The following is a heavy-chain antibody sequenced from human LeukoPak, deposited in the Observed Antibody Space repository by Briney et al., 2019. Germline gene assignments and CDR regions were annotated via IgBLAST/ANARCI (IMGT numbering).Heavy chain of an antibody. CDR1: GFTFSSYW. D-gene: IGHD6-13*01. CDR3: ARGLTAAADVTFDY. CDR2: ISSDGSNT. J-gene: IGHJ4*02. Sequence: GGSLRLSCAASGFTFSSYWMHWVRQAPGKGLVWVSHISSDGSNTFYADSVKGRFTISKDNAKNTLYLQMNSLRAEDTAVYFCARGLTAAADVTFDYWGQGTLVTVSS. V-gene: IGHV3-74*01.